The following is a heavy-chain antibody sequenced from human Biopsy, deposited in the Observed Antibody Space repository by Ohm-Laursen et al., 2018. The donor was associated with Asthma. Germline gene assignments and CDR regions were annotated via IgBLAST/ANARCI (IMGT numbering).Heavy chain of an antibody. D-gene: IGHD6-13*01. CDR2: IYSGGTS. J-gene: IGHJ4*02. Sequence: SLRPSCAASGFAVSRDHMLWVRQAPGKGLEWVSVIYSGGTSHTADSARGRFTISRDNSQNTLYLHMDSPSAEDTAVYYCAKDRSGTWYGFDYWGQGTLVTVSS. V-gene: IGHV3-53*01. CDR3: AKDRSGTWYGFDY. CDR1: GFAVSRDH.